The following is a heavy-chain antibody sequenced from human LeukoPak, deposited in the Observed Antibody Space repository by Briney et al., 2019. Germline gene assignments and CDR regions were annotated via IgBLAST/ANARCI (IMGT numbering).Heavy chain of an antibody. CDR2: IYHSGST. CDR1: GGSISSGGYS. V-gene: IGHV4-30-2*01. Sequence: PSETLSLTCAVSGGSISSGGYSWSWIRQPPGKGLEWIGEIYHSGSTNYNPSLKSRVTISVDKSKSQFYLKLSSVTAADTAVYYCARADYGDYAANFDYWGQGTLVTVSS. CDR3: ARADYGDYAANFDY. J-gene: IGHJ4*02. D-gene: IGHD4-17*01.